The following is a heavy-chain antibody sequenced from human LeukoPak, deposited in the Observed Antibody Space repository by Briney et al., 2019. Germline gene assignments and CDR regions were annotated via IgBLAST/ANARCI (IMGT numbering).Heavy chain of an antibody. CDR1: GFTFRIYA. D-gene: IGHD3-22*01. CDR2: IRGIDGTT. V-gene: IGHV3-23*01. CDR3: ARSPRGYYDSSAV. J-gene: IGHJ4*02. Sequence: PGGSLRLSCAASGFTFRIYAMNWVRQAPGKGLEWVSSIRGIDGTTYYADSVKGRFTISRDNSKNTVYLQMNSLRAEDTAVYYCARSPRGYYDSSAVWGQGTLVTVSS.